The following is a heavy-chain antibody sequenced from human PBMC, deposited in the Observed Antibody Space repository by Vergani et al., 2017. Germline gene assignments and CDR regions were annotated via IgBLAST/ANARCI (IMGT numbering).Heavy chain of an antibody. CDR2: INSDGSSA. Sequence: EVQLVESGGGLVQPGGSLRLSCAASVFTFRSSWMDWVRQAPGKGRVWVSRINSDGSSASYADSVKGRFTISRHNARNTLSLQMNILRAEATAVYYCATLVRIPEIWGQGTMVTVSS. CDR1: VFTFRSSW. CDR3: ATLVRIPEI. J-gene: IGHJ3*02. V-gene: IGHV3-74*01. D-gene: IGHD3-3*01.